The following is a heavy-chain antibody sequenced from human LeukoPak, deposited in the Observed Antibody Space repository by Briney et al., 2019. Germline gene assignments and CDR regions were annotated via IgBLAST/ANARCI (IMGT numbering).Heavy chain of an antibody. J-gene: IGHJ4*02. Sequence: PSETLSLTCTVSGGSISAYYWSWIRPPPGKGLEWIGYMRYSGSTNYNPSFKSRATASVDMSKNQLSLKLSSVTAADTAVYYCASIAVRNNYFEYWGQGTLVTVSS. CDR3: ASIAVRNNYFEY. V-gene: IGHV4-59*01. CDR1: GGSISAYY. CDR2: MRYSGST. D-gene: IGHD6-19*01.